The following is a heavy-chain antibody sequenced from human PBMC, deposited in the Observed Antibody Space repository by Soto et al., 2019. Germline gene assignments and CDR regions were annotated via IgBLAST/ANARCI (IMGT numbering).Heavy chain of an antibody. CDR3: TLISVTTYKWDS. CDR2: IAGSGDTT. V-gene: IGHV3-23*01. J-gene: IGHJ4*02. Sequence: AHLLESGGGLVQPGESLRLSCAASGFIFSPYAMTWVRQAPGKGPEWVATIAGSGDTTYYSASAQGRFIISRDNSKNALYLQMNSLTSEDTAVYYCTLISVTTYKWDSLGRGTLVAVSS. D-gene: IGHD4-17*01. CDR1: GFIFSPYA.